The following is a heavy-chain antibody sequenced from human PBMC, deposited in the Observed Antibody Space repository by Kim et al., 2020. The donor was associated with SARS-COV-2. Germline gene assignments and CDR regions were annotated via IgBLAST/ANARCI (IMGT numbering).Heavy chain of an antibody. CDR3: AAAYCGGDCYLIYYYYGMDV. CDR2: IIPIFGTA. Sequence: SVKVSCKASGGTFSSYAISWVRQAPGQGLEWMGGIIPIFGTANYAQKFQGRVTITADESTSTAYMELSSLRSEDTAVYYCAAAYCGGDCYLIYYYYGMDVWGQGTTVTVSS. CDR1: GGTFSSYA. D-gene: IGHD2-21*02. V-gene: IGHV1-69*13. J-gene: IGHJ6*02.